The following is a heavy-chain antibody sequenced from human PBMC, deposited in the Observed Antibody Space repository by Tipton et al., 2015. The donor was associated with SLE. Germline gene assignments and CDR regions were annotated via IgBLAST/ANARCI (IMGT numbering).Heavy chain of an antibody. CDR2: FYTGGVT. CDR1: GFTFDDYD. V-gene: IGHV3-53*05. CDR3: ARSYGSGSYYNAGY. J-gene: IGHJ4*02. Sequence: SLRLSCEASGFTFDDYDMTWVRQAPGKGLEWVSVFYTGGVTYYADSVKGRFTISRDDSENTLYLQMNSLRVEDTAVYYCARSYGSGSYYNAGYWGQGTLVTVSS. D-gene: IGHD3-10*01.